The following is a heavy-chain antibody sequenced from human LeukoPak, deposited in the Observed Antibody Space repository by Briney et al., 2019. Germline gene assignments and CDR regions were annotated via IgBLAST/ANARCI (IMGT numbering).Heavy chain of an antibody. CDR2: ISYSGST. Sequence: SETLSLTCTVSGVSITIISYYWGWIRQPPGKGLEWIGSISYSGSTYYNPSLKSRVTISVDTSKNQFSLKLSSVTAADTAVYYCARGRYSKRFDPWGQGTLVTVSS. CDR3: ARGRYSKRFDP. CDR1: GVSITIISYY. D-gene: IGHD6-13*01. J-gene: IGHJ5*02. V-gene: IGHV4-39*07.